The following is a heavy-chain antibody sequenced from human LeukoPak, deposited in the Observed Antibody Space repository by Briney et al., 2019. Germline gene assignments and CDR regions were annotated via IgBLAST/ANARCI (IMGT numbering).Heavy chain of an antibody. CDR3: ARHGGGPPDSSGYYYTFFDY. D-gene: IGHD3-22*01. J-gene: IGHJ4*02. Sequence: GESLKISCKGSGYSFTSHWFGWVRQMPGKGLEWMGIIYPGDSDTRYSPSFQGQVTISADKSISTAYLQWSSLKASDTAMYYCARHGGGPPDSSGYYYTFFDYWGQGTLVTVSS. CDR1: GYSFTSHW. V-gene: IGHV5-51*01. CDR2: IYPGDSDT.